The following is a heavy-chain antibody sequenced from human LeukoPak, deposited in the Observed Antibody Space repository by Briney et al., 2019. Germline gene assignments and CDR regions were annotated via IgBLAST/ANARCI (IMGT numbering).Heavy chain of an antibody. J-gene: IGHJ5*02. D-gene: IGHD3-3*01. Sequence: PGGSLRLSCAASGFTFSSYSMNWVRQAPGKGLEWVSSISSSSSYIYYADSVKGRFTISRDNSKNTLYLQMNSLRAEDTAVYYCARQYESWFDPWGQGTLVTVSS. CDR1: GFTFSSYS. CDR2: ISSSSSYI. CDR3: ARQYESWFDP. V-gene: IGHV3-21*04.